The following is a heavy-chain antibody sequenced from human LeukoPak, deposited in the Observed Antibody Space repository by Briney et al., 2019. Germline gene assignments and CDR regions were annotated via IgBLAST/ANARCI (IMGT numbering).Heavy chain of an antibody. V-gene: IGHV3-9*01. CDR1: GFTFDDYA. J-gene: IGHJ4*02. D-gene: IGHD6-19*01. Sequence: GGSLRLSCAASGFTFDDYAMHWVRQAPGKGLELVSGISWNSGSIGYADSVKGRFTISRDNAKNSLYLQMNSLRAEDTALYYCAKGDTFGSGWYGGVDYWGQGTLVTVSS. CDR3: AKGDTFGSGWYGGVDY. CDR2: ISWNSGSI.